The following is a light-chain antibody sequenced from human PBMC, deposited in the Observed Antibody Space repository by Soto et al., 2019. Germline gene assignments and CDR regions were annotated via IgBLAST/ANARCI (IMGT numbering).Light chain of an antibody. V-gene: IGKV3-11*01. Sequence: EIVLTQSPATLSLSPGERATLSCRASQSVSSYLAWYQQKPGQAPRLLIYDASNRATGIPARFSGSGSGTDFTLPISSLEPEDFAVYYCQQRSNWPPRFTFGPGTKVYIK. CDR2: DAS. J-gene: IGKJ3*01. CDR3: QQRSNWPPRFT. CDR1: QSVSSY.